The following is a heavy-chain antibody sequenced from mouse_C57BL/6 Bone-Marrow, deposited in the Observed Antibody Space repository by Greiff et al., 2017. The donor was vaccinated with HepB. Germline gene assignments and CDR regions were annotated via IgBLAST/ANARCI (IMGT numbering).Heavy chain of an antibody. V-gene: IGHV1-15*01. CDR3: TRSVLIYAMDY. J-gene: IGHJ4*01. Sequence: VKLVESGAELVRPGASVTLSCKASGYTFTDYEMHWVKQTPVHGLEWIGAIDPETGGTAYNQKFKGKAILTADKSSSTAYMELRSLTSEDSAVYYCTRSVLIYAMDYWGQGTSVTVSS. CDR1: GYTFTDYE. CDR2: IDPETGGT.